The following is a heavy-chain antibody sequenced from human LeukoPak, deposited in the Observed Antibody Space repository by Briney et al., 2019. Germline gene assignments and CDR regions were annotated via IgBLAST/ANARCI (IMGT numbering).Heavy chain of an antibody. V-gene: IGHV3-21*01. CDR1: RFTFSSYS. D-gene: IGHD3-22*01. Sequence: KSGGSLRLSCAASRFTFSSYSMNWVRQAPGKGLEWVSSFSSSSSYIYYADSVKGRFTISRDNAKNSLYLQMNSLRAEDTAVYYCARDRNLHYDSSGPTGFFDYWGQGTLVTVSA. CDR2: FSSSSSYI. J-gene: IGHJ4*02. CDR3: ARDRNLHYDSSGPTGFFDY.